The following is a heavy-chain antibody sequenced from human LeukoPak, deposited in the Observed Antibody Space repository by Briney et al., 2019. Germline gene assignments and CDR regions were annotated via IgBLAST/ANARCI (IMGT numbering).Heavy chain of an antibody. V-gene: IGHV1-18*01. J-gene: IGHJ4*02. CDR3: AREYSSSSYLEIDY. Sequence: ASVKVSCKASGYTFTSYGISWVRQAPGQGLEWMGWISAYNGNTNYAQKLQGRVTMTTDTSTSTAYMELRSLRSDDTAVYYCAREYSSSSYLEIDYWGQGTLVTVSS. D-gene: IGHD6-6*01. CDR1: GYTFTSYG. CDR2: ISAYNGNT.